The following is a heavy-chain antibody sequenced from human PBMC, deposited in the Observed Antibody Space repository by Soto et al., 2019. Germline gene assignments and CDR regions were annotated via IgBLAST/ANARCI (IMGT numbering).Heavy chain of an antibody. J-gene: IGHJ4*02. CDR2: MSNEGGNE. Sequence: QVQLVESGGGVVQPGRSLRLSCAASVFPFSSYAMHWVRQAPGKGLEWVAGMSNEGGNEYYADSVRGRFTISRDNSKNTLYLQMNGLRTEDTAVYYCARDPVSIATRGTFDYWGQGTLVTVSS. CDR3: ARDPVSIATRGTFDY. CDR1: VFPFSSYA. V-gene: IGHV3-30*16. D-gene: IGHD1-1*01.